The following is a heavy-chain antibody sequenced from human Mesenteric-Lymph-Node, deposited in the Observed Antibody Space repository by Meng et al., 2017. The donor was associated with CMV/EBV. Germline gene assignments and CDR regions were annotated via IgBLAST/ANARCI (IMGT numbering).Heavy chain of an antibody. J-gene: IGHJ6*02. CDR3: ARDYFYGMDV. CDR1: GFTFSSYG. V-gene: IGHV3-33*01. CDR2: IWYDGSNK. Sequence: GESLKISCAASGFTFSSYGMHWVRQAPGKGLEWVAVIWYDGSNKYYADSVKGRFTISRDNYKNMLYLQMNSLRAEDKGMYYCARDYFYGMDVWGQGTTVTVSS.